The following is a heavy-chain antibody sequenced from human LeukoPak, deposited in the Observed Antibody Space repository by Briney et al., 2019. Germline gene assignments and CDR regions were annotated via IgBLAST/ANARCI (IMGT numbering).Heavy chain of an antibody. J-gene: IGHJ6*02. Sequence: ASVKVSCKASGYTFSSYYMHWVRQAPGKGLEWMGGFDPEDGETIYAQKFQGRVTMTEDTSTDTAYMELSSLRSEDTAVYYCATDSGGYYYYYGMDVWGQGTTVTVSS. D-gene: IGHD3-10*01. V-gene: IGHV1-24*01. CDR3: ATDSGGYYYYYGMDV. CDR2: FDPEDGET. CDR1: GYTFSSYY.